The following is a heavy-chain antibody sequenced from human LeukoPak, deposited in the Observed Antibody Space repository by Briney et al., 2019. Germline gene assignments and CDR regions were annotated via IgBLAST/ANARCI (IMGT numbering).Heavy chain of an antibody. CDR1: GFTFSSYW. Sequence: PGGSLRLSCAASGFTFSSYWMGWVRQAPGKGLEWVATIEQDGREKYYVDSVKGRFTISRDNAQNSLYLQMNSLRAEDTGVYYCASDSTVVRMVTSHFFDYWCQGTLVTVAS. J-gene: IGHJ4*02. V-gene: IGHV3-7*04. CDR2: IEQDGREK. D-gene: IGHD2-21*02. CDR3: ASDSTVVRMVTSHFFDY.